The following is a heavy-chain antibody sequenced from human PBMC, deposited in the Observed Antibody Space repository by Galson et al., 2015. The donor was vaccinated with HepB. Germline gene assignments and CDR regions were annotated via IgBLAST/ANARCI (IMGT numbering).Heavy chain of an antibody. CDR1: GYTFTSYG. CDR3: ARDLEGLTVPATHY. J-gene: IGHJ4*02. Sequence: SVKVSCKASGYTFTSYGITWVRQAPGQGLEWVGWISAYNGNTYYAQKLRGRVTMTTDTSTSIAYMELRSLRSDDTAVYYCARDLEGLTVPATHYWGQGTLVTVSS. D-gene: IGHD6-19*01. CDR2: ISAYNGNT. V-gene: IGHV1-18*01.